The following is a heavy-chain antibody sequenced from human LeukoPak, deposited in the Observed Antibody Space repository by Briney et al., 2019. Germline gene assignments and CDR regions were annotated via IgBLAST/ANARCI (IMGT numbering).Heavy chain of an antibody. CDR3: ARVGEGAAKD. Sequence: GGSLRLSCAASGFTVSSNYMTWVRQTPGKGLEWVSVIYSGGSTYYADSVKGRFTISRDNSKNTLYLQMNSLRVEDTAVYYCARVGEGAAKDWGQGTLVTVSS. V-gene: IGHV3-53*01. CDR1: GFTVSSNY. CDR2: IYSGGST. J-gene: IGHJ4*02. D-gene: IGHD1-26*01.